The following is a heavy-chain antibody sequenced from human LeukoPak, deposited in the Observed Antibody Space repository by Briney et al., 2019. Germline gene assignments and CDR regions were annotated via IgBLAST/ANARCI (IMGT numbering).Heavy chain of an antibody. V-gene: IGHV3-30*03. Sequence: GGSLRLSCAASGFTFSTYVMHWVRQAPGKGLESVAVISHDGSNKYYADSVKGRFTISRDNSKNTLYLQMNSLRAADTAVYYCARDSSAYYYGMDVWGQGTTVTVSS. D-gene: IGHD2-2*01. CDR2: ISHDGSNK. CDR1: GFTFSTYV. J-gene: IGHJ6*02. CDR3: ARDSSAYYYGMDV.